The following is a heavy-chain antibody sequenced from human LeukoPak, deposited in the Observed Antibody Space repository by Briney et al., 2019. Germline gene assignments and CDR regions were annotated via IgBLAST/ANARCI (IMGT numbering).Heavy chain of an antibody. CDR1: GYTFTSYY. J-gene: IGHJ4*02. CDR3: ARSVLGAVAGTGFDY. CDR2: INPSGGST. V-gene: IGHV1-46*01. Sequence: ASVKVSCKASGYTFTSYYMHWVRQAPGQGLEWMGIINPSGGSTSYAQKFQGRVTMTRDTSTSTVYMELSSLRSEDTAVYYCARSVLGAVAGTGFDYWGQGTLVTVSS. D-gene: IGHD6-19*01.